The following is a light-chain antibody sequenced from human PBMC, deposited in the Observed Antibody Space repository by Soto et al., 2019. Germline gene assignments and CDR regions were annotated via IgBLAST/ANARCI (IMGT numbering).Light chain of an antibody. CDR2: DVS. V-gene: IGLV2-14*01. J-gene: IGLJ1*01. CDR3: NSYTTSNTRQIV. Sequence: QSVLTQPASGSGSHGQSSSISCTETSSDVGGYNYVSWYQQHPGKAPKFMIYDVSNRPSGVSTRFSGSKSGNTASLTISGLQAEDEADYYCNSYTTSNTRQIVFGTGTKVTVL. CDR1: SSDVGGYNY.